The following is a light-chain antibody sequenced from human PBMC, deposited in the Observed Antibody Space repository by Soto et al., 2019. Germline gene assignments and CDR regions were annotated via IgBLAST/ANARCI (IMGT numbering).Light chain of an antibody. CDR2: GAS. Sequence: EIVITQSPATLSVSPGETATLSCRASQSITSELAWYQQKPGQPPRLLIYGASTRATGVPARFTGSGSGSEFTLTISGLQSEDFAVYYCQQGHNWPLTFGQGTRLEI. CDR3: QQGHNWPLT. V-gene: IGKV3-15*01. CDR1: QSITSE. J-gene: IGKJ2*01.